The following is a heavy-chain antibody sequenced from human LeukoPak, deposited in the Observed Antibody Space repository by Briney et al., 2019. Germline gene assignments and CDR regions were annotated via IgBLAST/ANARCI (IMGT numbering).Heavy chain of an antibody. J-gene: IGHJ4*02. CDR2: IRSSSSSI. V-gene: IGHV3-48*01. CDR1: GFNFSSYS. Sequence: TGGSLRLSCAASGFNFSSYSMNWVRQAPGQGLEWVSYIRSSSSSIYYADSVKGRFTISRDNAKNSLYLQMNSLRAEDTAVYYCARVGNIVVVPAASGYDYWGQGTLVAVSS. CDR3: ARVGNIVVVPAASGYDY. D-gene: IGHD2-2*01.